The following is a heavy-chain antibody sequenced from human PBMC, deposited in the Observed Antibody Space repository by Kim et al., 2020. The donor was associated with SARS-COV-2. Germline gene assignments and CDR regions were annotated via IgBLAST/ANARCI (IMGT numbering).Heavy chain of an antibody. D-gene: IGHD6-13*01. Sequence: GGSLRLSCAASGFTFSGYAMSWVRQAPGKGLEWVSAISGSGGSTYYADSVKGRFTISRDNSKNTLYLQMNSLRAEDTAVYYCAKGLDAAAAANWFDPWGQGTLVTVSS. CDR1: GFTFSGYA. J-gene: IGHJ5*02. CDR2: ISGSGGST. CDR3: AKGLDAAAAANWFDP. V-gene: IGHV3-23*01.